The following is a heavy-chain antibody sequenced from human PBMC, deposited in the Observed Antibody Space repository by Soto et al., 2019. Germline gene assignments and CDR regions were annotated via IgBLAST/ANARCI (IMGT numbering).Heavy chain of an antibody. CDR3: ARDIESVTAKHFFYYYAMDV. J-gene: IGHJ6*02. Sequence: AASVKVSCKASGFTFSKYGLNWVRQAPGQGLEWMGWVSANNGHTNYAQNLQGRVSMTTDTSTSTAYMELRGLRFDDTAVYYCARDIESVTAKHFFYYYAMDVWGQGTTVTVSS. D-gene: IGHD2-8*01. CDR2: VSANNGHT. V-gene: IGHV1-18*01. CDR1: GFTFSKYG.